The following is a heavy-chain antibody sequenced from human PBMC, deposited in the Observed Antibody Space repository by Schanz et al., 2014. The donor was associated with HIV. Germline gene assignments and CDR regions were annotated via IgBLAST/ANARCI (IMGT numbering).Heavy chain of an antibody. V-gene: IGHV3-23*01. Sequence: EVQLLESGGGLVQPGKSLRLSCAASGFTFYTYAMTWVRQAPGKGLDWVSTISGSDGDTYYADSVKGRFTISRDNSKNTLYLQMNSLRPEDTAVYYCAKDKSRHTYSSSSIFDPWGQGTLVTVSS. CDR3: AKDKSRHTYSSSSIFDP. CDR1: GFTFYTYA. D-gene: IGHD6-13*01. J-gene: IGHJ5*02. CDR2: ISGSDGDT.